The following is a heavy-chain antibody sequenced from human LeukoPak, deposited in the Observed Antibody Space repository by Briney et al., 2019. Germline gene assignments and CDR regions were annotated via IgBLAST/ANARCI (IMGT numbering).Heavy chain of an antibody. V-gene: IGHV3-23*01. D-gene: IGHD5-12*01. Sequence: GGSLRLSCAASGFTFSSYAMSWVRQAPGKGLEWVSTISDSGGSTYYADSVKGRFTISRDNSKNTLYLQMNSLRAEDTAVYYCAKDSNTGGYSFGSWGQGTLVTVTS. J-gene: IGHJ4*02. CDR1: GFTFSSYA. CDR3: AKDSNTGGYSFGS. CDR2: ISDSGGST.